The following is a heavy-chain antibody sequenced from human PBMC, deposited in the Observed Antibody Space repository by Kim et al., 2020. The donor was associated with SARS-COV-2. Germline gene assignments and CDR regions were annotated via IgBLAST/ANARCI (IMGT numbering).Heavy chain of an antibody. J-gene: IGHJ4*02. CDR3: ARINTVTNNFDY. V-gene: IGHV4-34*01. D-gene: IGHD4-17*01. Sequence: YSRSLKSRDTISIATSRNQFPLKRSSVTAADTAMYYCARINTVTNNFDYWGQGTLVTVSS.